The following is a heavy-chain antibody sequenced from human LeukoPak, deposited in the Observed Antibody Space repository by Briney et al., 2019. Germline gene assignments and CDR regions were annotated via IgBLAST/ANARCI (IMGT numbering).Heavy chain of an antibody. CDR1: GGSISSGGYY. J-gene: IGHJ6*02. Sequence: SETLSLTCTVSGGSISSGGYYWSWIRQHPGKGLEWIGYIYYSGSTYYNPSLKSRVTISVDTSKNQFSLKLSSVTAADTAVYYCARQGVIAAAGLYGMDVWGQGTTVTVSS. CDR3: ARQGVIAAAGLYGMDV. CDR2: IYYSGST. V-gene: IGHV4-31*03. D-gene: IGHD6-13*01.